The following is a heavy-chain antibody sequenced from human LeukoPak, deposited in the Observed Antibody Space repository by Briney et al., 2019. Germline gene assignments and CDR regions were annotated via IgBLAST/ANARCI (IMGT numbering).Heavy chain of an antibody. V-gene: IGHV3-23*01. CDR3: AKDIWPYDSSFSGNFDY. Sequence: PGGSLRLSCAASGFTLSNYNMNWVRQAPGKGLEWVSAISGSGGSTYYADSVKGRFTISRDNSKNTLYLQMNSLRAEDTAVYYCAKDIWPYDSSFSGNFDYWGQGTLVTVSS. CDR2: ISGSGGST. CDR1: GFTLSNYN. D-gene: IGHD3-22*01. J-gene: IGHJ4*02.